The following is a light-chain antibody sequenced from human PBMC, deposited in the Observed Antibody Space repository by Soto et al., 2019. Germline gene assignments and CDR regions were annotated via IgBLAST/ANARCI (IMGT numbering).Light chain of an antibody. CDR3: QQSYSTTQT. Sequence: AIRMTQSPSSLSASTGDRVTITCRASQGLXSYLVWYQQKPGKAPKLRXYAASTLPSGVPSRLSGSGSGTDFTLTISSLQPEDFATYYCQQSYSTTQTFGQGTKVDIK. CDR2: AAS. V-gene: IGKV1-8*01. CDR1: QGLXSY. J-gene: IGKJ1*01.